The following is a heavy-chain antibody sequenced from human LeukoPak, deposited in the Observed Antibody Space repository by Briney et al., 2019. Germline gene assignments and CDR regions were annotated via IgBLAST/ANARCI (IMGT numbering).Heavy chain of an antibody. CDR2: INPSGGST. Sequence: ASVKVSCKASGYTFTSYYMHWVRQAPGQGLEWMGIINPSGGSTSYAQKFQGRVTMTRNMSTSTVYMELSSLRSEDTAVYYCANVDKEDWFDPWGQGTLVTVSS. CDR3: ANVDKEDWFDP. V-gene: IGHV1-46*01. CDR1: GYTFTSYY. D-gene: IGHD5-12*01. J-gene: IGHJ5*02.